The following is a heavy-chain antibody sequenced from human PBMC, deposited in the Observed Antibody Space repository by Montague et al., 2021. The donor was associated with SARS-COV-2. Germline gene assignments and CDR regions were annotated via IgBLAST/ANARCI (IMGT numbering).Heavy chain of an antibody. J-gene: IGHJ4*02. V-gene: IGHV6-1*01. D-gene: IGHD6-19*01. CDR1: GDSVSINSVA. CDR2: TYYRSKWYS. CDR3: VRYSGWFYFDF. Sequence: CAISGDSVSINSVAWSWIRQSPSRGLGWLGRTYYRSKWYSDYAPXVRCRLTVNPDASKNEFSLELNYVTPEDTAVYYCVRYSGWFYFDFWGQGTLVTVSS.